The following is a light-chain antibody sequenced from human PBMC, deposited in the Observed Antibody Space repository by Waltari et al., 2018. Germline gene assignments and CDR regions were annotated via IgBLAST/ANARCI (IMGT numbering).Light chain of an antibody. V-gene: IGKV3-11*01. CDR2: DAS. Sequence: EIVLTQSPATLSLSPGERATLSCRASQSVSSYLAWYQQKPGQAPRLRIYDASNRATGIPARFSGSGSGTDFTLTISSLEPEDFAVYYCQQRSNGLTFGGGTRVEIK. CDR1: QSVSSY. J-gene: IGKJ4*01. CDR3: QQRSNGLT.